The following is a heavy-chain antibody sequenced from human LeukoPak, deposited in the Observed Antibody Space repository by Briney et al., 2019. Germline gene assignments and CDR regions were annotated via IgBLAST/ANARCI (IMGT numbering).Heavy chain of an antibody. CDR3: ARPAADCGGDCYWAFDY. D-gene: IGHD2-21*01. CDR2: ISSRSSTI. J-gene: IGHJ4*02. CDR1: GFTFSTYP. Sequence: GGSLRLSCAASGFTFSTYPMNWVRQAPGKGLEWVSYISSRSSTIYYTDSVKGRFTISRDNAKNSLYLQMNSLRAEDTAVYYCARPAADCGGDCYWAFDYWGQGTLVTVSS. V-gene: IGHV3-48*01.